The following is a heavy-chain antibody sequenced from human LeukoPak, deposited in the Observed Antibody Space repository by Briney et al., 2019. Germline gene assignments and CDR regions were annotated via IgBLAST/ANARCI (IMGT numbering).Heavy chain of an antibody. CDR3: ARDPIAAAGTSYFDY. CDR1: GFTFSSYS. V-gene: IGHV3-21*01. J-gene: IGHJ4*02. CDR2: ISSSSSYI. D-gene: IGHD6-13*01. Sequence: GGSLRLSCAASGFTFSSYSMNWVRQAPGKGLEWVSSISSSSSYIYYADSVKGRFTISRDNAKNSQYLQMNSLRAEDTAVYYCARDPIAAAGTSYFDYWGQGTLVTVSS.